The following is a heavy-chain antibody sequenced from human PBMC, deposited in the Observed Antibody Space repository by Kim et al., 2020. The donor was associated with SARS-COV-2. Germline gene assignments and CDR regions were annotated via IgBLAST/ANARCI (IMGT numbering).Heavy chain of an antibody. D-gene: IGHD2-2*01. V-gene: IGHV3-23*01. CDR2: ISGSGGST. Sequence: GGSLRLSCAASGLTFSSYAMNWVRQAPGKGLEWVSDISGSGGSTYYADSVKGRFTISRDNSKNTLYLQMNSLRAEDTAVYYCAKGHSTSTRHFDYWGQGTLVTVSS. CDR1: GLTFSSYA. J-gene: IGHJ4*02. CDR3: AKGHSTSTRHFDY.